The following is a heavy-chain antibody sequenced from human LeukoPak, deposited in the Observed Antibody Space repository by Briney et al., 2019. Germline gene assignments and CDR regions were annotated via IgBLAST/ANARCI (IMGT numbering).Heavy chain of an antibody. J-gene: IGHJ4*02. Sequence: GGSLRLSCAASGFTFSTYGMHWVRQAPGKGLEWLAFIHFDGSNRYYADSVKGRFTISRDNSKNTLYLQINSLRAEDTAVYYCAKDHSGYSYGYSNYFDYWGQGTLVTVSS. D-gene: IGHD5-18*01. CDR3: AKDHSGYSYGYSNYFDY. CDR1: GFTFSTYG. CDR2: IHFDGSNR. V-gene: IGHV3-30*02.